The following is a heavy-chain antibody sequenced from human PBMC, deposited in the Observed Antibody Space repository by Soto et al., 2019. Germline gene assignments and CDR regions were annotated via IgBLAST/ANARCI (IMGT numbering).Heavy chain of an antibody. CDR3: ARDRPPVAD. Sequence: QVQLVQSGAEVKKPGASVKVSCKASGYTFSSYFISWVRQAPGQGLEWMGWISAYNGNTNYAQNXQXXXTXPTDTSTSAAYMELRSLRSDDTAVYYCARDRPPVADWGQGTLVTVSS. CDR1: GYTFSSYF. J-gene: IGHJ4*02. V-gene: IGHV1-18*01. CDR2: ISAYNGNT.